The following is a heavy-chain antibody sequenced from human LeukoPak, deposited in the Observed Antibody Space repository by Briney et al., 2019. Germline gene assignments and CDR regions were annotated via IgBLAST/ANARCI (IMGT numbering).Heavy chain of an antibody. J-gene: IGHJ4*02. D-gene: IGHD5-24*01. CDR2: IYHSGST. V-gene: IGHV4-4*02. CDR1: GGSISSSNW. CDR3: ARGRDGYNFHPDY. Sequence: SGTLSLTCAVSGGSISSSNWWSWVRQPPGKGLEWIGEIYHSGSTNYNPSLKSRVTISVDTSKNQFSLKLSSVSAADTAVYYCARGRDGYNFHPDYWGQGTLVTVSP.